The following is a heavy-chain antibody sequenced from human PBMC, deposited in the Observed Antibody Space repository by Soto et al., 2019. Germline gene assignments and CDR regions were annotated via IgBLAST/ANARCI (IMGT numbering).Heavy chain of an antibody. CDR2: ISGYNGNT. J-gene: IGHJ5*02. D-gene: IGHD1-1*01. CDR3: ARDEGYKWYDGRWFDP. V-gene: IGHV1-18*01. Sequence: QVQLVQSGAEVKKPGASVKVSCKSSGYTFTSYGISWVRQAPGQGLEWMGWISGYNGNTNYAQKLQGRVTMTTDTSTSTAYMELRSLRSDDTAVYYCARDEGYKWYDGRWFDPWGQGTLVTVSS. CDR1: GYTFTSYG.